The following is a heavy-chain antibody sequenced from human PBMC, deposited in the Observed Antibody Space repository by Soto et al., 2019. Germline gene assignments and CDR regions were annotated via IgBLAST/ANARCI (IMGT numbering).Heavy chain of an antibody. Sequence: GGSLRLSCAASGFTFSSYTMNWVRQAPGRGLEWVSTISSNSAYIYYTDALRGRFTISRDNAKNSLHLQMNSLRAEDTAVYYCTRDASRDSSARGWFDPWGPGTLVTVSS. CDR1: GFTFSSYT. D-gene: IGHD6-13*01. CDR3: TRDASRDSSARGWFDP. CDR2: ISSNSAYI. J-gene: IGHJ5*02. V-gene: IGHV3-21*01.